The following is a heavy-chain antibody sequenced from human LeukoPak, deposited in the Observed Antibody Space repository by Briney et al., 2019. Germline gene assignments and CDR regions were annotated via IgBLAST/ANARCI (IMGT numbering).Heavy chain of an antibody. Sequence: KPSETLSLTCSVSGGSISSYYGSWIRQPPGEGLEWIGYIYYSGSTNYNPSLKSRVTISVDTSKNQFSLKLSSVTAADTAVYYCARITEYYFDYWGQGTLVTVSS. J-gene: IGHJ4*02. CDR2: IYYSGST. CDR3: ARITEYYFDY. D-gene: IGHD3-16*01. CDR1: GGSISSYY. V-gene: IGHV4-59*01.